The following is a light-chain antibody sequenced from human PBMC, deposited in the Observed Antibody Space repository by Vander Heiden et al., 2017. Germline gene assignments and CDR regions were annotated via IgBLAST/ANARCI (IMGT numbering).Light chain of an antibody. J-gene: IGKJ4*01. V-gene: IGKV1-39*01. CDR3: QQSYSTPLT. Sequence: DIQMTQSPSSLSASVGDRVTITRRASQSISSYLNWHQQKPGKAPKLLIYAASSLQSGVPSRFSGSGSGTDSTLTISSLQPEDFATYYCQQSYSTPLTFGGGTKVEIK. CDR2: AAS. CDR1: QSISSY.